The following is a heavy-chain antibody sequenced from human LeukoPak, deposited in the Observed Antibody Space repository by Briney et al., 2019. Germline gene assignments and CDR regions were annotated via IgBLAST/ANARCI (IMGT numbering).Heavy chain of an antibody. Sequence: GGSLRLSCAASGFTFRRYSMSWVRQAPGKGLEWVANIKQDGSEIYYVDSVKGRFTISRDNAKNSLYLQTNSLRAEDTAVYYCARQYSYGLGHWFDPWGQGTLVTVSS. CDR2: IKQDGSEI. J-gene: IGHJ5*02. D-gene: IGHD5-18*01. CDR3: ARQYSYGLGHWFDP. V-gene: IGHV3-7*01. CDR1: GFTFRRYS.